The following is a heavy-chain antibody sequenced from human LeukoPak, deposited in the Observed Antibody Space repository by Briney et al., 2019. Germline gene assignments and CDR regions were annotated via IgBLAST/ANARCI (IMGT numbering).Heavy chain of an antibody. V-gene: IGHV4-59*08. D-gene: IGHD6-19*01. J-gene: IGHJ3*02. CDR1: GGSISSYY. CDR3: ARSKNRSVAGRSDI. Sequence: SETLSLTCTVSGGSISSYYWSWIRQPPGKGLEWIGYIYYSGSTNYNPSLKSRVTISVDTSKNQFSLKLSSVTAADTAVYYCARSKNRSVAGRSDIWDQGTMVTVSS. CDR2: IYYSGST.